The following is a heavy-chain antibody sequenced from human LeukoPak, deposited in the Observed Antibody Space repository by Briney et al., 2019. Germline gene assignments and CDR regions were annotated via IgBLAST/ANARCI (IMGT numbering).Heavy chain of an antibody. Sequence: PSETLSLTCTVSGGSISSSSYYWGWIRQPPGKGLEWIGSIYHSGSTYYNPSLKSRVTISVDTSKNQFSLKLSSVTAADTAVYYCARLVRRIAVDIDYWGQGTLVTVSS. CDR2: IYHSGST. D-gene: IGHD6-19*01. J-gene: IGHJ4*02. V-gene: IGHV4-39*07. CDR3: ARLVRRIAVDIDY. CDR1: GGSISSSSYY.